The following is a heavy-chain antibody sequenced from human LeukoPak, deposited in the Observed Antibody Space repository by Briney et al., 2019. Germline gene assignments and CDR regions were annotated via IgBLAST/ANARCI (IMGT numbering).Heavy chain of an antibody. CDR2: IYYSGST. CDR1: GFTFSSYE. Sequence: ESLRLSCAASGFTFSSYEMNWVRQPPGKGVEWSEYIYYSGSTNYNPSLKSRVTISMDTSNYQFYLKLSSVTAADTAVYYCARGKHYYDSSGYSPFDYWGQGTLVTVSS. V-gene: IGHV4-59*01. CDR3: ARGKHYYDSSGYSPFDY. D-gene: IGHD3-22*01. J-gene: IGHJ4*02.